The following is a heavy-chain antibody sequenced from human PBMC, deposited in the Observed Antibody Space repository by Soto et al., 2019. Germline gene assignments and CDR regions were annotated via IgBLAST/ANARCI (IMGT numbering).Heavy chain of an antibody. CDR2: ISSSNNYI. D-gene: IGHD3-9*01. V-gene: IGHV3-21*01. J-gene: IGHJ4*02. CDR1: GFTFSSYS. CDR3: ARVGQYDILTGYPYFFDY. Sequence: EVQLVESGGGLVKPGGSLRLSCAASGFTFSSYSMNWVRQAPGKGLEWVSSISSSNNYIYYADSVKGRFTISRDNAKNALYLQMNSLRADDTAVYYCARVGQYDILTGYPYFFDYWGQGTLVTVSS.